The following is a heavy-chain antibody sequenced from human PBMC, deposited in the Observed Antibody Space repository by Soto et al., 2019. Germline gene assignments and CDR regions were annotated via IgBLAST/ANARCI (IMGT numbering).Heavy chain of an antibody. V-gene: IGHV3-23*01. Sequence: PGGSLRLSCAASGFTFSNYAMTWVPPAPGKGPEWNSTVNNGGGGTYYADSVKGRFTISRDNSKNTLYLQVSSLRAEDTAVYYCAKERLGRGIDYWGQGILVTVSS. J-gene: IGHJ4*02. CDR2: VNNGGGGT. CDR3: AKERLGRGIDY. D-gene: IGHD3-10*01. CDR1: GFTFSNYA.